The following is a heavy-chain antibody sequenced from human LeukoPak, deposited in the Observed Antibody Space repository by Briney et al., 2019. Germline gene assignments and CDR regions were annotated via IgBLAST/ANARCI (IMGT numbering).Heavy chain of an antibody. Sequence: PGGSLRLSCAASGLTFSSYGMHWVRQVPGKGLAWLSRIDRDGLREDYADSVRGRFTISRHNAKSTTYLQMNSLRAEDTAVYYCGTSRWSGVVDSWGQGTLVTVSS. CDR2: IDRDGLRE. CDR1: GLTFSSYG. D-gene: IGHD3-3*01. CDR3: GTSRWSGVVDS. V-gene: IGHV3-74*01. J-gene: IGHJ5*01.